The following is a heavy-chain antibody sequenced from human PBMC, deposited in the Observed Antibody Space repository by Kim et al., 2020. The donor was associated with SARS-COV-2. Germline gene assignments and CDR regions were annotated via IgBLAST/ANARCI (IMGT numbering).Heavy chain of an antibody. CDR3: ARLATTSGGVIDY. J-gene: IGHJ4*02. Sequence: YHPSLKSRVTISVDTPKNQFALKLSSVTAADTAGYYCARLATTSGGVIDYWGQGTLVTVSA. D-gene: IGHD1-7*01. V-gene: IGHV4-39*01.